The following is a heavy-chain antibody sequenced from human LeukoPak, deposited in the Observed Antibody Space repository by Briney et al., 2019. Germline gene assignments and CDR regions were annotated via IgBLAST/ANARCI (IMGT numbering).Heavy chain of an antibody. CDR1: GLTFSGSA. CDR2: IKQDGSEK. V-gene: IGHV3-7*01. D-gene: IGHD3/OR15-3a*01. Sequence: GGSLRLSCAASGLTFSGSAIHWVRQAPGKGLEWVANIKQDGSEKHYVDSVKGRFTVSRDNAKNSLYLQMSSLRAEDTAVYYCARDSVIYGYWGQGTLVTVSS. CDR3: ARDSVIYGY. J-gene: IGHJ4*02.